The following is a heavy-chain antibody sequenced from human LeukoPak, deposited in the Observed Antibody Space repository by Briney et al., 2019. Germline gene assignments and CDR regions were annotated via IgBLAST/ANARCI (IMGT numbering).Heavy chain of an antibody. CDR1: GFTFSSYS. Sequence: QTGGSLRLSCAASGFTFSSYSMNWVRQAPGKGLEWLSYISRSSTTIYNADSVKGRFTISRDNAKNSLYLQMNSLRDEDTAVYYCARDWWGYCSSTSCYGDAFDIWGQGTMVTVSS. CDR3: ARDWWGYCSSTSCYGDAFDI. V-gene: IGHV3-48*02. J-gene: IGHJ3*02. D-gene: IGHD2-2*01. CDR2: ISRSSTTI.